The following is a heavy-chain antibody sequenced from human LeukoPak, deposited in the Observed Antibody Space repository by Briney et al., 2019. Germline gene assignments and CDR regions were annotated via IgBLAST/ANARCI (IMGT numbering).Heavy chain of an antibody. D-gene: IGHD2-2*01. V-gene: IGHV1-18*01. J-gene: IGHJ4*02. CDR3: ARAYCSSTSCAYYFDY. CDR1: GYTFTSYG. CDR2: ISAYNGNT. Sequence: ASVKVSCKASGYTFTSYGISWVRQAPGQGLEWMGWISAYNGNTNYAQKFQGRVTMTRDTSISTAYMELSRLRSDDTAVYYCARAYCSSTSCAYYFDYWGQGTLVTVSS.